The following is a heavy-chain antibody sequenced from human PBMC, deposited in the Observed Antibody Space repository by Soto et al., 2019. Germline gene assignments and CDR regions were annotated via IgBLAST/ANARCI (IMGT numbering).Heavy chain of an antibody. CDR1: GGSISSYY. CDR2: IYYSGST. Sequence: SETLSLTCTVSGGSISSYYWSWIRQPPGKGLEWIGYIYYSGSTNYDPSLKSRVTISVDTSKNQFSLKLSSVTAADTAVYYCASSNWGADAFDIWVQGTMVTVSS. V-gene: IGHV4-59*01. J-gene: IGHJ3*02. CDR3: ASSNWGADAFDI. D-gene: IGHD7-27*01.